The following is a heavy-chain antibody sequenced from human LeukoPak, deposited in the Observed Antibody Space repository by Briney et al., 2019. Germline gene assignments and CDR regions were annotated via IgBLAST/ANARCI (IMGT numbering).Heavy chain of an antibody. CDR3: AGRYYDILTGYYPSDC. CDR2: INHSGST. D-gene: IGHD3-9*01. CDR1: GGSFSGYY. Sequence: SETLSLTCAVYGGSFSGYYWSWIRQPPGKGLEWIGEINHSGSTNYNPSLKSRVTISVDTSKNQFSLKLSSVTAADTAVYYCAGRYYDILTGYYPSDCWGQGTLVTVSS. J-gene: IGHJ4*02. V-gene: IGHV4-34*01.